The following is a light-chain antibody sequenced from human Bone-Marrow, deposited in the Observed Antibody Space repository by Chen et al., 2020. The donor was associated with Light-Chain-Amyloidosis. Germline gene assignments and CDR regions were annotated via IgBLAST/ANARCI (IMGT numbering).Light chain of an antibody. V-gene: IGKV3-11*01. CDR3: QQRSNWPPYT. CDR1: QSVSSY. Sequence: EIVLTQSPATLSLSPGERATLSCRASQSVSSYLAWYQQKPGQAPRLLIYDASNRATGIPARFSGSGSGTDFTLTISSLDPEDFAVYYCQQRSNWPPYTLGQGTKLEIK. CDR2: DAS. J-gene: IGKJ2*01.